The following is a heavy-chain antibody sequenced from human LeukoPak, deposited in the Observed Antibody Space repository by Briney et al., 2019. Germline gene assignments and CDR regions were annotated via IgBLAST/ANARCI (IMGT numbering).Heavy chain of an antibody. J-gene: IGHJ4*02. CDR1: GFTFSSYE. Sequence: GGSLRLSCAASGFTFSSYEMNWVRQAPGKGLEWVANIKHDGSEKSYVDSVKGRFTISRDNAKNSLYLQMSSLRAEDTAVYYCARDAETSGWYVADYWGQGTLVTVSS. V-gene: IGHV3-7*01. D-gene: IGHD6-19*01. CDR2: IKHDGSEK. CDR3: ARDAETSGWYVADY.